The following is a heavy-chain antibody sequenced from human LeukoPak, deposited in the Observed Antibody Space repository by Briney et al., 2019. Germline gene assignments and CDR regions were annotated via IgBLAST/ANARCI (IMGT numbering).Heavy chain of an antibody. D-gene: IGHD3-10*01. CDR1: GGSISTTNW. Sequence: KPSGTLSLTCGVSGGSISTTNWWTWVRQPPGEGLEWIGEVHLSGRTHYNPSLESRVTISVDTSKNQFSLKLSSVTAADTAVYYCARGRRYYYGSGSYYLDYWGQGTLVTVSS. CDR2: VHLSGRT. V-gene: IGHV4-4*02. CDR3: ARGRRYYYGSGSYYLDY. J-gene: IGHJ4*02.